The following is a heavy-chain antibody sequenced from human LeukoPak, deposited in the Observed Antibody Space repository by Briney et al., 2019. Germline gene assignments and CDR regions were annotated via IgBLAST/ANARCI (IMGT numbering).Heavy chain of an antibody. D-gene: IGHD2-8*02. CDR3: ATELGGVFYYFDY. CDR2: FDPEDGET. V-gene: IGHV1-24*01. CDR1: GYTLTELS. J-gene: IGHJ4*02. Sequence: ASVKVSFKVSGYTLTELSMHWVRQAPGNGLEWMGGFDPEDGETIYAQKFQGRVTMTEDTSTDTAYMELSSLRSEDTAMYYCATELGGVFYYFDYWGQGTLVTVSS.